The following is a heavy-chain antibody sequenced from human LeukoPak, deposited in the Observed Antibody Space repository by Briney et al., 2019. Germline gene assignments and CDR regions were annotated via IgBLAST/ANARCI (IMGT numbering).Heavy chain of an antibody. J-gene: IGHJ4*02. CDR1: GFTFDDYA. CDR2: ISGDGGST. CDR3: AKDNNYGPDY. V-gene: IGHV3-43*02. Sequence: GGSLRLSCAASGFTFDDYAMHWVRQAPGKGLEWVSLISGDGGSTYYADSVKGRFTISRGISENSLYLQMNSLRTEDTALYYCAKDNNYGPDYWGQGTLVTVSS. D-gene: IGHD5-18*01.